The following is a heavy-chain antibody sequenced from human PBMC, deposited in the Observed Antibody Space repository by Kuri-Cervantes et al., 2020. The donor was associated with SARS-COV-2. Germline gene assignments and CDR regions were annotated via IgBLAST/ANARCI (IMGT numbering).Heavy chain of an antibody. CDR3: ARGTNWPPDGWFDP. J-gene: IGHJ5*02. V-gene: IGHV6-1*01. Sequence: SQTLSLTCAISGDSVSSKIAAWNWTRQSPSRGLEWLGRTYYRSKWYDDYAVSAKSRISINPDTSKNQFSLHLNSVTPEDTAVYYCARGTNWPPDGWFDPWGQGTLVTVSS. CDR2: TYYRSKWYD. D-gene: IGHD7-27*01. CDR1: GDSVSSKIAA.